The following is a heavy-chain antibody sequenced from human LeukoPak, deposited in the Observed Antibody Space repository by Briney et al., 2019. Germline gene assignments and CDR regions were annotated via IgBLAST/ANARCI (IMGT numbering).Heavy chain of an antibody. CDR3: VRGFSGVVGDH. D-gene: IGHD3-10*01. V-gene: IGHV4-34*01. J-gene: IGHJ4*02. Sequence: PSETLSLTCAVYSGSFSGYYWSWIRLTPGKGLEWIGEIKDGGITNYNPSLRSRVTISKDTSNNQKSLNLHSATAADTAVYYCVRGFSGVVGDHWGQGTLVTVSS. CDR2: IKDGGIT. CDR1: SGSFSGYY.